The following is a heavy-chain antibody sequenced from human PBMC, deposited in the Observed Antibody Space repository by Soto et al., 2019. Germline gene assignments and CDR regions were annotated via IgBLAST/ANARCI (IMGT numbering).Heavy chain of an antibody. Sequence: GGSLRLSCAASGFTFSSYAMSWVRQAPGKGLEWVSAISGSGGSTYYADSVKGRFTISRDNSKNTLYLQMNSLRAEDTAVYYCAKECRYDSSGYYYVVDYWGQGTLVTVSS. J-gene: IGHJ4*02. CDR3: AKECRYDSSGYYYVVDY. CDR2: ISGSGGST. CDR1: GFTFSSYA. V-gene: IGHV3-23*01. D-gene: IGHD3-22*01.